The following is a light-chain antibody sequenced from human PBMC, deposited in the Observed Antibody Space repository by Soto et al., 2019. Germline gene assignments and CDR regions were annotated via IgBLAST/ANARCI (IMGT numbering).Light chain of an antibody. V-gene: IGKV4-1*01. Sequence: DIVMTQSPDSLAVSLGERATINCKSSQSVLYSSNNKNYLAWYQQKPGQPPKMIIYWASTRESGVPDRFSGSGSGTDFTLTISSLQAEDVAVYYCQQYYSTLPITFGQGTRLEIK. CDR2: WAS. J-gene: IGKJ5*01. CDR1: QSVLYSSNNKNY. CDR3: QQYYSTLPIT.